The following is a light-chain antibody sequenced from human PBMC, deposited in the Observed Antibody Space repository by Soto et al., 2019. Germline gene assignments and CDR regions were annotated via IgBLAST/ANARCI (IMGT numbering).Light chain of an antibody. J-gene: IGKJ1*01. CDR3: QQYGSSLWT. Sequence: IGMTQSPATLSVSPGERATVSCRASQSISSNLAWYQQKPGQALRLLIYGASNRATGIPDRFSGSGSGTDFTLTISRLEPEDFAVYYCQQYGSSLWTFGQGTKVDIK. V-gene: IGKV3-20*01. CDR2: GAS. CDR1: QSISSN.